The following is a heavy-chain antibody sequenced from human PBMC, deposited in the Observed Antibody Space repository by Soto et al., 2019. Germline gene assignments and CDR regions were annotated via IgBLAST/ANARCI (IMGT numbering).Heavy chain of an antibody. CDR3: AACSSHYYYYGMDV. Sequence: VKVSCNASGGPFISYAIIWVRQSPGQGLEWMGGIIPIFGTANYAQKFQGRVTITADESTSTAYMELSSLRSEDTAVYYCAACSSHYYYYGMDVWGQGTTVTVSS. CDR2: IIPIFGTA. D-gene: IGHD6-6*01. CDR1: GGPFISYA. V-gene: IGHV1-69*01. J-gene: IGHJ6*02.